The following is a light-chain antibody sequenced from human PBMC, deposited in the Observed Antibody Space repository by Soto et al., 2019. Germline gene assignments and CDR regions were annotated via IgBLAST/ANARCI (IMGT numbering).Light chain of an antibody. Sequence: MEMTHSASCISASVVGRVKITCRASQGIGNYLLWFQQKPGKVPKRLIYAASSLESGVPSRFSGSGSGTEFTLTISSLQPEDSATYYCLQHNYYPLTFGGGTKVDIK. CDR2: AAS. V-gene: IGKV1-17*03. J-gene: IGKJ4*01. CDR1: QGIGNY. CDR3: LQHNYYPLT.